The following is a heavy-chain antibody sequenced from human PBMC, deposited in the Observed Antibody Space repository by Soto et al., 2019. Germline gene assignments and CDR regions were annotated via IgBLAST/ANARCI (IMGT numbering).Heavy chain of an antibody. J-gene: IGHJ3*02. V-gene: IGHV3-30-3*01. D-gene: IGHD3-22*01. Sequence: PGGSLRLSCAASGFTYSTYTMHWVRQAPGKGLEWVAVISYDGNNKFYADSVKGRFTISRDSTKQTLYLQMNSLRPDDTAMYYCAKDGPYDTTLGAFDIWGQGTMVTVSS. CDR1: GFTYSTYT. CDR3: AKDGPYDTTLGAFDI. CDR2: ISYDGNNK.